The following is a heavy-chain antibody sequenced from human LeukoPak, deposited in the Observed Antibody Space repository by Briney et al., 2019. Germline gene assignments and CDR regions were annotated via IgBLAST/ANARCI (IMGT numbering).Heavy chain of an antibody. CDR2: IYPGDSDT. CDR3: ARLMVPQGGNWFDP. D-gene: IGHD4/OR15-4a*01. Sequence: GASLKISYKGSGSRFTSYWIGWVRPMPGKGLEWMGIIYPGDSDTRYSPSFQGQVTISADKSISTAYLQWSSLKASDTAMYYCARLMVPQGGNWFDPWGQGTLVTVSS. J-gene: IGHJ5*02. CDR1: GSRFTSYW. V-gene: IGHV5-51*01.